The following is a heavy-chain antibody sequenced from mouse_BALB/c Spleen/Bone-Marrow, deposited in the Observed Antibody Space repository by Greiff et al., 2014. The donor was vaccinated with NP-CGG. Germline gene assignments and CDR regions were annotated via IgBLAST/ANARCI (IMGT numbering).Heavy chain of an antibody. D-gene: IGHD2-1*01. CDR1: GYSITSGYS. CDR2: IHYSGST. Sequence: EVQLQESGPDLVKPSQSLSLTCTVSGYSITSGYSWHWIRQFPGNILEWMGYIHYSGSTNYDPSLKSRISITRATSKNQFFLQLNSVTTEDTATYYCARREGNHAAWFAYWGQGTLVTVSA. CDR3: ARREGNHAAWFAY. V-gene: IGHV3-1*02. J-gene: IGHJ3*01.